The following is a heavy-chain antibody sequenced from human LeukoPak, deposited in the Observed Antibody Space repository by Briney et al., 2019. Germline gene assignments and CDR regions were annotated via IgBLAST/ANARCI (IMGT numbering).Heavy chain of an antibody. Sequence: GGSLRLSCAASGFNFSNFWMHWVRQAPGKGLVWVSRINSDGSTTNYADSVKGRFTISRDNAKNTLYLQMDSLRVEDTAVYYCANNWFDPWGQGTLVTVSS. V-gene: IGHV3-74*01. CDR3: ANNWFDP. CDR2: INSDGSTT. J-gene: IGHJ5*02. CDR1: GFNFSNFW.